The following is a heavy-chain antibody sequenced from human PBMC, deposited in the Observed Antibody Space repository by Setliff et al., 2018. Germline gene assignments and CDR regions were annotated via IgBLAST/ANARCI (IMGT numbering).Heavy chain of an antibody. J-gene: IGHJ6*04. D-gene: IGHD2-2*02. V-gene: IGHV3-23*01. Sequence: PGGSLRLSCAASGFTFSSYAMSWVRQAPGKGLEWVSAISGSGGSTYYADSVKGRFTISRDNSKNTLYLQMNSLRAEDTAVYYCAKDWNDSSPTCYSSYFYYYGMDVWGKGTTATVSS. CDR2: ISGSGGST. CDR3: AKDWNDSSPTCYSSYFYYYGMDV. CDR1: GFTFSSYA.